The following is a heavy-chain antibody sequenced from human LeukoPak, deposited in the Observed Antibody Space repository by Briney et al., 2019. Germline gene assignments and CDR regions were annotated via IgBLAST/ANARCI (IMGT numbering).Heavy chain of an antibody. Sequence: ASVKVSCKAFGYTFTNFGITWVRQAPGQGLEWMGWISAYNGDTKYGQNFQGRVTMTTDTSTSTAYMELRSLRSDDTAVYYCARVGWFGEPAFDYWGQGTLVTVSS. CDR1: GYTFTNFG. CDR3: ARVGWFGEPAFDY. CDR2: ISAYNGDT. V-gene: IGHV1-18*01. D-gene: IGHD3-10*01. J-gene: IGHJ4*02.